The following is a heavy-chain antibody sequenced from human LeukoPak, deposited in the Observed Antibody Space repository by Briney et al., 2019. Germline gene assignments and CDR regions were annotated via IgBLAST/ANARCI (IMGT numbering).Heavy chain of an antibody. CDR3: ASCPADYYYYYGMDV. J-gene: IGHJ6*02. CDR2: IYHSGST. Sequence: KSSGTLSLTCAVSGGSISSSNWWSWVRQPPGKGLEWIGEIYHSGSTNYNPSLKSRVTISVDKSKNQFSLKLSSVTAADTAVYYCASCPADYYYYYGMDVWGQGTTVTVSS. CDR1: GGSISSSNW. V-gene: IGHV4-4*02.